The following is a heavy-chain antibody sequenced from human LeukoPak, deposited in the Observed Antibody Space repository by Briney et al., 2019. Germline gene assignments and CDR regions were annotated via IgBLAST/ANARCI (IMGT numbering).Heavy chain of an antibody. Sequence: SETLSLTCAVSGYSISSGYYWGWVRQPPGKGLEWIASIHHSGSTYYNPSLKSRVTISVDTSKNQFSLKLSSVTAADTAVYYCARYGGNSLNFDYWGQGTLVTVSS. CDR3: ARYGGNSLNFDY. CDR2: IHHSGST. CDR1: GYSISSGYY. J-gene: IGHJ4*02. D-gene: IGHD4-23*01. V-gene: IGHV4-38-2*01.